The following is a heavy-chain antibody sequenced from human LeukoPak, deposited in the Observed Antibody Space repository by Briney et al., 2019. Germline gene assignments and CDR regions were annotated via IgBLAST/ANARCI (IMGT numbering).Heavy chain of an antibody. CDR2: ISGSDGST. J-gene: IGHJ4*02. CDR1: GFTFSSYA. Sequence: GGSLRLSCAASGFTFSSYAMTWIRQAPGKGLEWVSAISGSDGSTYYADSVKGRFTISRDNSKNTLYLQMNSLRAEDTAVYYCAAEVGYYDSSGYYLPGYWGQGTLVTVSS. CDR3: AAEVGYYDSSGYYLPGY. D-gene: IGHD3-22*01. V-gene: IGHV3-23*01.